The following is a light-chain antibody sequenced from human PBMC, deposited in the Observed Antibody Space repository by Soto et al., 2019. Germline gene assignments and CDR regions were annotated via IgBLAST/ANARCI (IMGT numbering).Light chain of an antibody. V-gene: IGKV3-15*01. CDR2: DAS. J-gene: IGKJ1*01. Sequence: IVMTQAPDTLSVSPGERATISCRASQSVSSNFAWYQQKPGQAPRLLIYDASTRATGIPARFSGSGSGTEFTLTISSLQSEDFAVYYCQQYKKWPRTFGHGTKVDIK. CDR1: QSVSSN. CDR3: QQYKKWPRT.